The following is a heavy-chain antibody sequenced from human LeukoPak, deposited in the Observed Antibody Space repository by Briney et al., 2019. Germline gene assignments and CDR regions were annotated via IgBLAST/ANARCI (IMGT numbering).Heavy chain of an antibody. V-gene: IGHV3-23*01. CDR2: ISGSGSST. Sequence: GGSLRLSCAASGFTFSSYAMSWVRQAPGKGLEWVSGISGSGSSTYYADSVKGRFTISRDNAKNSLYLQMNSLRAEDTAVYYCARERSYYYYMDVWGKGTTVTVSS. CDR3: ARERSYYYYMDV. J-gene: IGHJ6*03. CDR1: GFTFSSYA.